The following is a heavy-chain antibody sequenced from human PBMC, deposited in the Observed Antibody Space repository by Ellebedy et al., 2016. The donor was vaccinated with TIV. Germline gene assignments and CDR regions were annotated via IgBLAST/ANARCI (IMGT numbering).Heavy chain of an antibody. Sequence: GESLKISXAASGFTFSTNAMSWVRQAPGKGLEWVSDISGSGGGTYYADSVKGRFTISRDNSKNTLYLQMNSLRVEDTAVYYCAKGITAAVVEGSLFDPWGQGTLVTVSS. V-gene: IGHV3-23*01. J-gene: IGHJ5*02. CDR2: ISGSGGGT. CDR3: AKGITAAVVEGSLFDP. CDR1: GFTFSTNA. D-gene: IGHD6-13*01.